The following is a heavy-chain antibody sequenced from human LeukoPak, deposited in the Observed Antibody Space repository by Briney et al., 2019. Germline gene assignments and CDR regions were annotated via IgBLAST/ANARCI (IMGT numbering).Heavy chain of an antibody. V-gene: IGHV4-34*01. D-gene: IGHD6-6*01. CDR1: GGSFSGYY. CDR2: INHSGST. CDR3: AQLEYSSSTP. J-gene: IGHJ5*02. Sequence: SETLSLTCAVYGGSFSGYYWSWIRKPPGKGLEWIGEINHSGSTNYNPSLKSRVTISVDTSKNQFSLKLSSVTAADTAVYYCAQLEYSSSTPWGQGTLVTVSS.